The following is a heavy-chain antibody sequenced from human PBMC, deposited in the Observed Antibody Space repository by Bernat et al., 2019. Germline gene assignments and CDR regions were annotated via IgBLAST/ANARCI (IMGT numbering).Heavy chain of an antibody. CDR1: GFTFSSYG. D-gene: IGHD3-22*01. CDR3: AKDLYYYDSSAYFDY. V-gene: IGHV3-30*18. J-gene: IGHJ4*02. Sequence: QVQLVESGGGVVQPGRSLRLSCAASGFTFSSYGMHGVRQAPGKGLEWVAVISYDGSNKYYADSVKGRFTISRDNSKNTLYLQMNSLRAEDTAVYYCAKDLYYYDSSAYFDYWGQGTLVTVSS. CDR2: ISYDGSNK.